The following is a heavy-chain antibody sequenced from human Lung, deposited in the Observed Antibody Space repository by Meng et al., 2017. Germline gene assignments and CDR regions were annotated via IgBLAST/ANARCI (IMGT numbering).Heavy chain of an antibody. V-gene: IGHV4-34*01. CDR1: GGSARYYD. J-gene: IGHJ4*02. CDR3: ARGPTTMAHDFDY. CDR2: INHSGST. D-gene: IGHD4-11*01. Sequence: VQLQQWGAGRLKPAETLSLTCVVSGGSARYYDWSWIRQPPGKGLEWIGEINHSGSTNYNPSLESRATISVDTTQNNLSLKLSSVTAADSAVYYCARGPTTMAHDFDYWGQGTLVTVSS.